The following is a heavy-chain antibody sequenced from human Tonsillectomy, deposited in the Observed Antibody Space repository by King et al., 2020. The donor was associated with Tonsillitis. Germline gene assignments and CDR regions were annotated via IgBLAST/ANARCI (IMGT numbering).Heavy chain of an antibody. D-gene: IGHD3-3*01. J-gene: IGHJ5*02. Sequence: VQLQQWGAGLLKPSETLSLTCAIYGGSFSGYYWTWIRQPPGKGLEWIGEINHSGSTNYNPSLKSRVTMSVDTSKNQFSLKLSSVTAADTAVYYCARAQGNYDFWSGYRGWFDPWGQGTLVPVSS. CDR1: GGSFSGYY. CDR3: ARAQGNYDFWSGYRGWFDP. CDR2: INHSGST. V-gene: IGHV4-34*01.